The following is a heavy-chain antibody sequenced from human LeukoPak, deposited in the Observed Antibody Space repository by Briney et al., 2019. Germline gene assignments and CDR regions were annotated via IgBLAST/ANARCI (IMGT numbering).Heavy chain of an antibody. D-gene: IGHD3-10*01. CDR1: GGSFSGYY. V-gene: IGHV4-34*01. CDR2: INHSGST. J-gene: IGHJ5*02. Sequence: PSETLSLTCAVYGGSFSGYYWSWIRQPPGKGLEWIGEINHSGSTNYNPSLKSRVTISVDTSKNQFPLKLSSVTAADTAVYYCARDQESGSYVNWFDPWGQGTLVTVSS. CDR3: ARDQESGSYVNWFDP.